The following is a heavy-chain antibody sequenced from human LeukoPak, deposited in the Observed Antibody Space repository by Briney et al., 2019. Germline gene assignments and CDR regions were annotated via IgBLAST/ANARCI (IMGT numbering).Heavy chain of an antibody. Sequence: PSEPLSLTCAVYGGSFSGYYWSWIRQPPGKGLEWIGEINHSGSTNYNPSLKSRVTISVDTSKNQFSLKLSSVTAADTAVYYCATTLITVAGLSFDYWGQGTLVTVSS. CDR1: GGSFSGYY. CDR2: INHSGST. D-gene: IGHD6-19*01. CDR3: ATTLITVAGLSFDY. J-gene: IGHJ4*02. V-gene: IGHV4-34*01.